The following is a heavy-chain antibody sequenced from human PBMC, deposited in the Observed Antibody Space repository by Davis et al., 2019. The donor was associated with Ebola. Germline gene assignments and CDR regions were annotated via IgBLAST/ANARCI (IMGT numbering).Heavy chain of an antibody. Sequence: PGGSLRLSCAGSGFNFITDSMNWVRQAPGKGLEWLSYISGSGGTIYYADSVKGRFTISRDNAKKSLYLEMNNLRVEDTAIYYCARANGAYWYFDLWGRGTLVTVSS. J-gene: IGHJ2*01. V-gene: IGHV3-48*03. CDR1: GFNFITDS. D-gene: IGHD2-8*01. CDR2: ISGSGGTI. CDR3: ARANGAYWYFDL.